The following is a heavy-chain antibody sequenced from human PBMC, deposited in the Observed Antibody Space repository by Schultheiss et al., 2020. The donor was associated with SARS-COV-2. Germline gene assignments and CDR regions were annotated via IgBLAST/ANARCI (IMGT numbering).Heavy chain of an antibody. CDR3: ANADFWSGSPSY. CDR2: ISGSGGST. D-gene: IGHD3-3*01. J-gene: IGHJ4*02. Sequence: GGSLRLSCAASGFTFSSYAMSWVRQAPGKGLEWVSAISGSGGSTYYADSVKGRFTISRDNSKNTLYLQMNSLRAEDTAVYYCANADFWSGSPSYWGQGTLVTVSS. V-gene: IGHV3-23*01. CDR1: GFTFSSYA.